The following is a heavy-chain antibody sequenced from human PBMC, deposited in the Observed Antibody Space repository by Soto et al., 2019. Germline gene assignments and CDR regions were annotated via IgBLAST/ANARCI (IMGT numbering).Heavy chain of an antibody. CDR3: ASNTYGESIDQQSDS. J-gene: IGHJ5*01. D-gene: IGHD3-10*01. CDR2: IWYDGSNK. V-gene: IGHV3-33*01. CDR1: GFTFSSYG. Sequence: PGVSLRLSCAASGFTFSSYGMHWVRQAPGKGLEWVAVIWYDGSNKYYADSVKGRFTISRDNSKNTLYLQMNSLRAEDTAVYFFASNTYGESIDQQSDSWGRGTLVTVSS.